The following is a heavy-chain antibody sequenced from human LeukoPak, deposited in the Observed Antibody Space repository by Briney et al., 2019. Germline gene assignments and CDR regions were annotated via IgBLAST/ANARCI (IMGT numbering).Heavy chain of an antibody. CDR1: GYTFTSYD. J-gene: IGHJ6*02. CDR3: ARWGAYDFTSYYYGVDV. D-gene: IGHD3-3*01. CDR2: MNPNSGNT. V-gene: IGHV1-8*01. Sequence: ASVKVSCKASGYTFTSYDINWVRQATGQGLEWMGWMNPNSGNTGYAQKFQGRVTVTRNTSISTAYMELSSLRSEDTAVYYCARWGAYDFTSYYYGVDVWGQGTTVTVSS.